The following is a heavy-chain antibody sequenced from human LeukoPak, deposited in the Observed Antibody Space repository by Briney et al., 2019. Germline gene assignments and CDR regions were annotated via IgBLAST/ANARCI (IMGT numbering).Heavy chain of an antibody. Sequence: GGSLRLSCAASGFTFSSYAMHWVRQAPGKGLEWVAVISYDGSNKYYADSVKGRFTISRDNSKNTLYLQMNSLRAEDTAVYYCAKDRDYYDSSGNPDYWGQGTLVTVSS. CDR2: ISYDGSNK. D-gene: IGHD3-22*01. CDR1: GFTFSSYA. V-gene: IGHV3-30-3*01. CDR3: AKDRDYYDSSGNPDY. J-gene: IGHJ4*02.